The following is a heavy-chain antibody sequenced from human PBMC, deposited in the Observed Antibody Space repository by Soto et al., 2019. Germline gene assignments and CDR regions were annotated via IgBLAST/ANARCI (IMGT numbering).Heavy chain of an antibody. CDR3: ARHSSRLEIYYYGMDV. Sequence: GESLKISCKGSGNSFTGYWVSWVRQLPGKGLEWMGKIDPSDSYTNYSPSFQGHVSISVDKSTSTAYLQWDSLQASDTAMYFCARHSSRLEIYYYGMDVWGQGTTVTVSS. V-gene: IGHV5-10-1*01. CDR1: GNSFTGYW. CDR2: IDPSDSYT. D-gene: IGHD3-16*01. J-gene: IGHJ6*02.